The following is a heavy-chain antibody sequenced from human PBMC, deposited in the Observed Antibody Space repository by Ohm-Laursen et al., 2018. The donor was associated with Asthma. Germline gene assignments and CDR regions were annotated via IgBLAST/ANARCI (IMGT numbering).Heavy chain of an antibody. D-gene: IGHD2-21*02. CDR2: INSDGSST. CDR1: GFTFSGYW. Sequence: SLRLSCAVSGFTFSGYWMQWVRQAPGKGLVWVSRINSDGSSTTYADSVRGRFTISRDNAKNTLYLQINSLRAEDTAVYYCARRDFSGGDPSAAFDIWGQGTMVTVSS. J-gene: IGHJ3*02. V-gene: IGHV3-74*01. CDR3: ARRDFSGGDPSAAFDI.